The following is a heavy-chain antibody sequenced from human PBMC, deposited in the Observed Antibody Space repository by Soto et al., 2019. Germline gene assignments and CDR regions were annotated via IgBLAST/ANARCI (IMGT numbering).Heavy chain of an antibody. CDR2: VYYRGRS. D-gene: IGHD2-8*01. V-gene: IGHV4-39*01. Sequence: TSETLSLTCTVSGGSVSNSNYYWGWIRRSPGKGLEWIGSVYYRGRSYSKSSVKSRVTISVDTSKNQFSLNLNSVTASDTAVYYCVRQRTSVLTQAYFDYWGPGALVTVSS. CDR1: GGSVSNSNYY. CDR3: VRQRTSVLTQAYFDY. J-gene: IGHJ4*02.